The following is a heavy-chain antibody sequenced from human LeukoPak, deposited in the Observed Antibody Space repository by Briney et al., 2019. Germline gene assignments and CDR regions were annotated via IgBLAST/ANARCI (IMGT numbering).Heavy chain of an antibody. D-gene: IGHD3-22*01. CDR2: IIPIFGTA. J-gene: IGHJ5*01. Sequence: SVKVSCKASGGTFSSYAISWVRQAPGQGLEWMGGIIPIFGTANYAQKFQGRVTITTDESTSTAYMELSSLRSEDTAVYYCARAASRADYYDSSGYYNWFDSWGQGTLVTVSS. CDR3: ARAASRADYYDSSGYYNWFDS. CDR1: GGTFSSYA. V-gene: IGHV1-69*05.